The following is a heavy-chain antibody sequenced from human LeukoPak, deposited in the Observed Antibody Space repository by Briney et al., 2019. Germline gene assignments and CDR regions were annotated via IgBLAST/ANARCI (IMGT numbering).Heavy chain of an antibody. V-gene: IGHV1-2*02. D-gene: IGHD3-10*01. CDR3: ARDPSSMVRGVTDDY. CDR1: GYTFTGYY. CDR2: INPNSGGT. Sequence: ASVKVSCKASGYTFTGYYMHWVLQAPGQGLEWMGWINPNSGGTNYAQKFQGRVTMTRDTSISTAYMELSRLRSDDTAVYYCARDPSSMVRGVTDDYWGQGTLVTVSS. J-gene: IGHJ4*02.